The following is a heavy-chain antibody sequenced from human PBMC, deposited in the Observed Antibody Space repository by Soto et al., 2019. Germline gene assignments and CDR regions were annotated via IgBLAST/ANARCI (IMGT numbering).Heavy chain of an antibody. CDR1: GGSISSSSYY. CDR3: AREGVSSSWYNYYGMDV. CDR2: IYYSGST. J-gene: IGHJ6*02. V-gene: IGHV4-61*01. Sequence: PSETLSLTCTVSGGSISSSSYYWGWIRQPPGKGLEWIGYIYYSGSTNYNPSLKSRVTISVDTSKNQFSLKLSSVTAADTAVYYCAREGVSSSWYNYYGMDVWGQGTTVTVSS. D-gene: IGHD6-13*01.